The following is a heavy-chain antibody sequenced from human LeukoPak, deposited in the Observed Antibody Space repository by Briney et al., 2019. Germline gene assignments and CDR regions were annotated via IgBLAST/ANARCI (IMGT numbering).Heavy chain of an antibody. CDR2: INHSGST. CDR3: ASTRFGEFYFDY. CDR1: GGSFSGYN. J-gene: IGHJ4*02. Sequence: SETLSLTGAVYGGSFSGYNWSWIRQPPGKGLEWIGEINHSGSTNYNPSLKSRVTISVDTSKNQFSLKLSSVTAADTAVYYCASTRFGEFYFDYWGQGTLVTVSS. V-gene: IGHV4-34*01. D-gene: IGHD3-10*01.